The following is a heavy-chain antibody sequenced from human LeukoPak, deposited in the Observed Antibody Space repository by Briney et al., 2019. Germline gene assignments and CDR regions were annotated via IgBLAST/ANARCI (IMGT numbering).Heavy chain of an antibody. CDR3: AKDGAGYSSSWYSGTGYYYGMDV. Sequence: PGGSLRLSCAASGFTFSSDAMSWVRQAPGRGLEWVSAISGSGGSTYYADSVKGRFTISRDNSKNTLYLQMNSLRAEDTAVYYCAKDGAGYSSSWYSGTGYYYGMDVWGQGTTVTVSS. CDR1: GFTFSSDA. D-gene: IGHD6-13*01. CDR2: ISGSGGST. J-gene: IGHJ6*02. V-gene: IGHV3-23*01.